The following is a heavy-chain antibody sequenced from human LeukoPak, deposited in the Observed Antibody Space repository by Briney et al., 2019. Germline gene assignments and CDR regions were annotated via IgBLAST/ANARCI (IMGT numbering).Heavy chain of an antibody. CDR1: GFTFDDYA. Sequence: GRSLRLSCAASGFTFDDYAMNWVRQAPGKGLEWVSGISWNSGSIGYAASVKGRFTISRDNAKNSLYLQMNSLRADHTALYYCAAIGHCSGGSCYPEGFDYWRQGTLVTVSS. V-gene: IGHV3-9*01. CDR3: AAIGHCSGGSCYPEGFDY. CDR2: ISWNSGSI. D-gene: IGHD2-15*01. J-gene: IGHJ4*02.